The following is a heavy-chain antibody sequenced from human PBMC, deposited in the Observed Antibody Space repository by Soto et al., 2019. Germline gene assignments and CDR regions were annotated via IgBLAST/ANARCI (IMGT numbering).Heavy chain of an antibody. D-gene: IGHD3-10*01. V-gene: IGHV1-46*01. CDR2: INPSGGSA. CDR3: ARDYFDGSGSYSLHYYYGMDV. J-gene: IGHJ6*02. Sequence: ASVKVSCKASGYTFTSYYMHWVRQAPGQGLEWMGIINPSGGSASYAQKFQGRVTMTRDTSTSTVYMELSSLRSEDTAVYYCARDYFDGSGSYSLHYYYGMDVWGQGTTVTVSS. CDR1: GYTFTSYY.